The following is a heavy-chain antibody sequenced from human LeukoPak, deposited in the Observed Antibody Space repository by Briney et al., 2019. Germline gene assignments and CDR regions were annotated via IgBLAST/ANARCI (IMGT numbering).Heavy chain of an antibody. Sequence: ESGPTLVKPTQTLTLTCTFSGFSLSTSGVGVGWIRQPPGKALEWLALIYWDDDKRYSPSLKSRLTITKDTSKNQVVLTMTNMDPVDTATYYCAHRGDCSGGSCYSFDPWGQGTLVTVSS. J-gene: IGHJ5*02. CDR2: IYWDDDK. CDR3: AHRGDCSGGSCYSFDP. CDR1: GFSLSTSGVG. D-gene: IGHD2-15*01. V-gene: IGHV2-5*02.